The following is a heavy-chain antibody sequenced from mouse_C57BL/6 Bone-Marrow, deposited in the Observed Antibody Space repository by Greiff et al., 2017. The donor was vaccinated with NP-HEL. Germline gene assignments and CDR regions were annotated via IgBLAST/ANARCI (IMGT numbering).Heavy chain of an antibody. CDR3: ARNYYGSSYGWYFDV. Sequence: QVQLQQPGAELVKPGASVKLSCTASGYTFTSYWMHWVKQRPGRGLEWIGRIDPNSGGTKYNEKFKSKATLTVDKPSSTAYMQLSSLTSEDSAVYYCARNYYGSSYGWYFDVWGTGTTVTVSS. J-gene: IGHJ1*03. CDR1: GYTFTSYW. D-gene: IGHD1-1*01. CDR2: IDPNSGGT. V-gene: IGHV1-72*01.